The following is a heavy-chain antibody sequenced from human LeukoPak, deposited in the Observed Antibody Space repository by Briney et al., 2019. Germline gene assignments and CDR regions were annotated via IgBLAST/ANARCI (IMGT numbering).Heavy chain of an antibody. V-gene: IGHV3-23*01. CDR3: ARGINTWGNKAKRYFDY. J-gene: IGHJ4*02. CDR2: ISDTGGTT. CDR1: GFTFSNYG. D-gene: IGHD4-23*01. Sequence: GGSLRLSCAASGFTFSNYGMSWVRQAPGKGLEWVSGISDTGGTTHYADSVKGRFTISRDNAKNSLYLQMNSLRAEDTAVYYCARGINTWGNKAKRYFDYWGQGTLVTVSS.